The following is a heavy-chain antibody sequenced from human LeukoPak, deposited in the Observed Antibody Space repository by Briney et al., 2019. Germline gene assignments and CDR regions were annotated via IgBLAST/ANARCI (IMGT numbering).Heavy chain of an antibody. V-gene: IGHV4-39*07. J-gene: IGHJ6*03. D-gene: IGHD3-10*01. CDR2: IYYSGST. Sequence: PSETLSLTCTVSGGSISSSGYYWGWIRQPPGKGLEWIGSIYYSGSTYYNPSLKSRVTISVDTSKNQFSLKLSSVTAADTAVYYCARDRLLWFGEYYYYMDVWGKGTTVTVSS. CDR3: ARDRLLWFGEYYYYMDV. CDR1: GGSISSSGYY.